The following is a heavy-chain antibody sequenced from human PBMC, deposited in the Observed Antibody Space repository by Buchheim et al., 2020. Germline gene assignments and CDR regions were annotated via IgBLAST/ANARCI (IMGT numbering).Heavy chain of an antibody. J-gene: IGHJ2*01. D-gene: IGHD2-15*01. V-gene: IGHV3-7*01. Sequence: GQLVESGGGVVQPGRSLRLSCAASGFIFSSYGMHWVRQAPGKGLEWVANIKQDGSEKYYVDSVKGRFTISRDNAKNSLYLQMNSLRAEDTAVYYCAREGLPSGYCSGGSCPRRGYFDLWGRGTL. CDR3: AREGLPSGYCSGGSCPRRGYFDL. CDR2: IKQDGSEK. CDR1: GFIFSSYG.